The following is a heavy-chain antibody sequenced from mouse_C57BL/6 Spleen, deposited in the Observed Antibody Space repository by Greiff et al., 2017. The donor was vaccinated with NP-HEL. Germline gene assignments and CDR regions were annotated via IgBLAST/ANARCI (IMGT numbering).Heavy chain of an antibody. J-gene: IGHJ2*01. CDR1: GFTFSSYT. V-gene: IGHV5-9*01. Sequence: EVKLVESGGGLVKPGGSLKLSCAASGFTFSSYTMSWVRQTPEKRLEWVATISGGGGNTYYPDSVKGRFTISRDNAKNTLYLQMSSLRSEDTALYYCARQGDYDGEYYFDYWGQGTTLTVSS. D-gene: IGHD2-4*01. CDR3: ARQGDYDGEYYFDY. CDR2: ISGGGGNT.